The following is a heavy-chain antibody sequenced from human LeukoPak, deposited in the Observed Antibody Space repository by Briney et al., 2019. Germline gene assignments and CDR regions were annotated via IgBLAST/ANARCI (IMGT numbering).Heavy chain of an antibody. V-gene: IGHV3-23*01. CDR1: GFTFSSYG. Sequence: PGGSLRLSCAASGFTFSSYGMHWVRQAPGKGLEWVSAISGGGGITYYADSVKGRFTISRDNSKNTLYLQMSSLRAEDTAVYYCAKDTFSESRYGVLDSWGQGTLVTVSS. D-gene: IGHD3-10*01. CDR2: ISGGGGIT. CDR3: AKDTFSESRYGVLDS. J-gene: IGHJ4*02.